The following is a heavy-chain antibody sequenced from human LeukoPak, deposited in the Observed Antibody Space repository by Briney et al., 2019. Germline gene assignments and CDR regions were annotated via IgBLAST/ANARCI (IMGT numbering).Heavy chain of an antibody. Sequence: GGSLRLSCAASGFTFSSHGMNWVRQAPGKGLEWVSGISPNGVITYYADSVKGRFTISRDNSKGTVYLQMNSLRPEDTAVYYCAKDDAWLQYGNWGLGTLVTVSS. D-gene: IGHD5-24*01. CDR3: AKDDAWLQYGN. CDR1: GFTFSSHG. V-gene: IGHV3-23*01. J-gene: IGHJ4*02. CDR2: ISPNGVIT.